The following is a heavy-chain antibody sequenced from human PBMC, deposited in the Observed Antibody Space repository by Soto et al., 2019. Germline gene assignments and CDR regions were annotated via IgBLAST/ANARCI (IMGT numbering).Heavy chain of an antibody. J-gene: IGHJ6*03. CDR1: GFTFRNYA. CDR2: ISGSGGST. V-gene: IGHV3-23*01. D-gene: IGHD5-12*01. CDR3: AKRIVATTLYYYMDV. Sequence: GGSLRLSCAASGFTFRNYAMTWVRQGPGKGLEWVSVISGSGGSTYYADSVKGRFTTSRDNSENTLYLQMNSLRAEDTAVYYCAKRIVATTLYYYMDVWGKGTTVTVSS.